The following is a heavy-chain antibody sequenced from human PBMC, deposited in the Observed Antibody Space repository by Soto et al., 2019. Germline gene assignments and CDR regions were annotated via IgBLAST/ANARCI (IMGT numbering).Heavy chain of an antibody. Sequence: DVQLVESGGGLIQPGGSLKLSCAASGFTFSGSAMHWVRQAPGKGLEWVGRIRSKANSHEAAYAASVNGRFTISRDDSKSTAYQHMNSLRTEDTAVDYCTRPRGSGDYWGQGTLVTVSS. J-gene: IGHJ4*02. CDR3: TRPRGSGDY. D-gene: IGHD3-10*01. CDR2: IRSKANSHEA. V-gene: IGHV3-73*02. CDR1: GFTFSGSA.